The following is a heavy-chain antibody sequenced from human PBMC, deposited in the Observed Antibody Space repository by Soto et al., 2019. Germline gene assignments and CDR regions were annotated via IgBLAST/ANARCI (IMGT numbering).Heavy chain of an antibody. Sequence: EVQRVESGGCLVQPGGSLSLSCAASRFTFSNYWMHWVRQAPGEGLVWVSRINSDGTTTNYADSVKGRFTVSRGSAKNTLYLQMNSLRAEETAIYYRARGGRNAFYKDTWGQGTLVTVSS. V-gene: IGHV3-74*01. J-gene: IGHJ5*02. D-gene: IGHD3-10*01. CDR1: RFTFSNYW. CDR2: INSDGTTT. CDR3: ARGGRNAFYKDT.